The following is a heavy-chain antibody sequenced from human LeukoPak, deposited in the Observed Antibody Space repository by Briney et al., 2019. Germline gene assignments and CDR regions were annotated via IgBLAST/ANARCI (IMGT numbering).Heavy chain of an antibody. Sequence: GGSLRLSCAASGFTVSSSYMSWVRQAPGKGLELVSVLYPGGSTYIADSVKGRFSISRDNSKNTLYLQMNSLRAEDTAVYYCAKDSTLYYDILTGSDYWGQGTLVTVSS. V-gene: IGHV3-66*01. CDR3: AKDSTLYYDILTGSDY. D-gene: IGHD3-9*01. CDR2: LYPGGST. J-gene: IGHJ4*02. CDR1: GFTVSSSY.